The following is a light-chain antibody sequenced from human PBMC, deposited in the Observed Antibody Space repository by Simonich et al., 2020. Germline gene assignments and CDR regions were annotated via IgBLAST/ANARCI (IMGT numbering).Light chain of an antibody. V-gene: IGKV4-1*01. CDR1: QSVLYSSNNKNY. J-gene: IGKJ4*01. CDR3: QQYYSTPLT. Sequence: DIVMTQSPDSLAVSLGERATINCKSSQSVLYSSNNKNYLSWYQQKPGQPPKLLIYWDSTRASGVPDRFSCSGSGTDFTLTISSLQAEDVAVYYCQQYYSTPLTFGGGTKVEIK. CDR2: WDS.